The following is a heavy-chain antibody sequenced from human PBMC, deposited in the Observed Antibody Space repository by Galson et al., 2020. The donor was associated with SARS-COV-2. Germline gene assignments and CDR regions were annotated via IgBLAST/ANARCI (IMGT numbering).Heavy chain of an antibody. Sequence: ASVKVSCKVSGYTLTELSMHWVRQAPGKGLEWMGGFDPEDGETIYAQKFQGRVTMTEDTSTDTAYMELSSLRSEDTAVYYCATAPAVVVPAAISRDNWFDPMGPGNPGHRLL. J-gene: IGHJ5*02. CDR1: GYTLTELS. D-gene: IGHD2-2*01. CDR3: ATAPAVVVPAAISRDNWFDP. V-gene: IGHV1-24*01. CDR2: FDPEDGET.